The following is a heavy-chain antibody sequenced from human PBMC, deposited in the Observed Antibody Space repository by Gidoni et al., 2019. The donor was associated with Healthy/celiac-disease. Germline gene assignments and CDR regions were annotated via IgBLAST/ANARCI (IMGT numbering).Heavy chain of an antibody. CDR3: AIAVAGTVGGYYYYYGMDV. CDR2: IYVSGRT. V-gene: IGHV4-39*01. J-gene: IGHJ6*02. D-gene: IGHD6-19*01. CDR1: GCSISSSSYS. Sequence: QLQLQESGPGLVKPSETLSLTCTVSGCSISSSSYSWGWIRQPPGKGLKWMGSIYVSGRTYYNPSLKSRVTISVDTSKNQVSLKLSSVTAADTAVYYCAIAVAGTVGGYYYYYGMDVWGQGTTVTVSS.